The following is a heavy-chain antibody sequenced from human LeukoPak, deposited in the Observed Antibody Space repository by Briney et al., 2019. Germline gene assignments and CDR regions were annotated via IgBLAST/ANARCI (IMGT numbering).Heavy chain of an antibody. CDR2: IYPDDSDT. V-gene: IGHV5-51*01. CDR1: GYSFTRFW. CDR3: ARNYDLTEPDAFDI. D-gene: IGHD3-22*01. Sequence: GESLNISWEASGYSFTRFWIALVRQMPGKGLEVMWVIYPDDSDTIYSPSFQGQVTISADKSISTAYLQWSSLKASDTAIYYCARNYDLTEPDAFDIWGQGTLVTVSS. J-gene: IGHJ3*02.